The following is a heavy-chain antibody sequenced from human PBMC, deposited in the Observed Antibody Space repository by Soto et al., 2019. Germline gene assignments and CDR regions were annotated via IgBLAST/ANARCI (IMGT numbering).Heavy chain of an antibody. CDR3: AKRDVPHSTSNAYFYDH. CDR1: GFPFAPST. CDR2: ISVSVGST. V-gene: IGHV3-23*01. Sequence: GGSLRLSCGVSGFPFAPSTMSWVRQAPGKGLEWVSTISVSVGSTYSADSVQGRFTVSSDISDNTLFLRMTILTADDTAVYFCAKRDVPHSTSNAYFYDHWGRGVLVTVSS. D-gene: IGHD2-21*02. J-gene: IGHJ4*02.